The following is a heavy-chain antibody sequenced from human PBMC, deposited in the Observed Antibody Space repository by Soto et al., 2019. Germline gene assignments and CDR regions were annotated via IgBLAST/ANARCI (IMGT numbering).Heavy chain of an antibody. CDR1: GYSFPSQW. Sequence: GASLKISCKGSGYSFPSQWIGWVRETPGKGLEWLGSIYHADSDNSYSPSFHGEVTISAATSIRTAFVEWSRMKASDSAMYYGARIPDSATSYDDHSDGMDVWGQGTTVTVSS. V-gene: IGHV5-51*01. CDR2: IYHADSDN. CDR3: ARIPDSATSYDDHSDGMDV. D-gene: IGHD3-16*01. J-gene: IGHJ6*02.